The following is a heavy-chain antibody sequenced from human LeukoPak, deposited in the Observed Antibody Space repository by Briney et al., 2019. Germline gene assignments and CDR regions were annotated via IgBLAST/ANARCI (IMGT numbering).Heavy chain of an antibody. D-gene: IGHD1-26*01. CDR2: ISAGGGST. V-gene: IGHV3-23*01. CDR1: GFTFSSYA. CDR3: AKDISGSWTDKSFDS. J-gene: IGHJ4*02. Sequence: TGGSLRLSCAASGFTFSSYAITWVRQAPGKGLEWVSSISAGGGSTYYADSVKGRFTISRDNSKNTLYLHMSSLRAEDTAVYYCAKDISGSWTDKSFDSWGQGTLVTVSS.